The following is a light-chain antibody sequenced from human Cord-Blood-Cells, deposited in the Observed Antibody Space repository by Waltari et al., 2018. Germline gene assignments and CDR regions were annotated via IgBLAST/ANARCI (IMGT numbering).Light chain of an antibody. V-gene: IGKV3-20*01. CDR3: QRYGSSPPFT. Sequence: EIVLTQSPGTLSLSQGERATLSCRASQSVSSCYLAWYQQKTGQAPRLLIYGASSRATGIPARFSGNGSGTDFTLTIIRLEPEDFAVYYCQRYGSSPPFTFVPGTKVDIK. CDR1: QSVSSCY. CDR2: GAS. J-gene: IGKJ3*01.